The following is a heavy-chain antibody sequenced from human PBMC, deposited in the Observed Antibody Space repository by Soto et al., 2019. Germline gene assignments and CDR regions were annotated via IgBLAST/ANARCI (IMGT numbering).Heavy chain of an antibody. Sequence: PSETLSVTCTVSGGSISSSRYYWGWIRQPPGKGLEWIGSIYYSGSTYYNPSLKSRVTISVDTSKNQFSLKLSSVTAADTAVYYCARPYSCSGGSCPIDYWGQGTLVTVSS. CDR3: ARPYSCSGGSCPIDY. CDR2: IYYSGST. D-gene: IGHD2-15*01. V-gene: IGHV4-39*01. CDR1: GGSISSSRYY. J-gene: IGHJ4*02.